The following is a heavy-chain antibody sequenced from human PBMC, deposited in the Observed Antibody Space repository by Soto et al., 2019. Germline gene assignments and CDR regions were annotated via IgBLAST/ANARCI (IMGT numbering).Heavy chain of an antibody. Sequence: QVQLQESGPGLVKPSQTLSLTCSVSGDSIRGGGHYWNWIRQFPGKGLEWIGYVYHRGSTHYNPSLTGRLTISIDTSNNQFSLRLISVTAADTALYYCARDTGLAPTVWGYWGHGTQVTVSS. J-gene: IGHJ4*03. CDR2: VYHRGST. CDR3: ARDTGLAPTVWGY. D-gene: IGHD7-27*01. V-gene: IGHV4-31*03. CDR1: GDSIRGGGHY.